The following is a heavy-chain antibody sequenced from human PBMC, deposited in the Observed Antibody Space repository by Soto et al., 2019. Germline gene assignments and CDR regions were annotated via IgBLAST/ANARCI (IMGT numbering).Heavy chain of an antibody. CDR3: ARDLDSSGWKWFDC. Sequence: QVQLVESGGGVVQPGGSLRLSCAASGFTFGSYGMHWVRQAPGEGLEWVAVIWYDGSNKYYADSVKGRFTISRDNSKNTLYLQMNSLRAEDTAVYYCARDLDSSGWKWFDCWGQGTLVTVSS. D-gene: IGHD6-19*01. CDR2: IWYDGSNK. J-gene: IGHJ4*02. CDR1: GFTFGSYG. V-gene: IGHV3-33*01.